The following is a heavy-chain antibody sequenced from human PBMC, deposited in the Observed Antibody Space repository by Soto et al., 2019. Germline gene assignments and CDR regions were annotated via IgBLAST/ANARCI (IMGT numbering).Heavy chain of an antibody. J-gene: IGHJ4*02. D-gene: IGHD3-10*01. V-gene: IGHV3-7*03. CDR3: TRGSRGHWVDY. CDR2: INPDGSAK. CDR1: HFSFSTSW. Sequence: PGGSLRLSCAASHFSFSTSWMNWIRQAPGKGLEWVANINPDGSAKYYVDSLKGRFTISRDNAKNSLDLQMNSLRAEDTAVYFCTRGSRGHWVDYWGQGALVTVSS.